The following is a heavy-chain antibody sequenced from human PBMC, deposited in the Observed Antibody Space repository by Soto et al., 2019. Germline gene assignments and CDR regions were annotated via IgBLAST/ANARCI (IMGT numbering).Heavy chain of an antibody. Sequence: GASVKVSCKASGYTFTSYDINWLRQATGQGLEWMGWMNPNSGNTGYSQKFQGRVTITRDTSASTAYMELSSLRSEDTAVYYCARDLGYALPDYWGQGTLVTVSS. D-gene: IGHD2-15*01. CDR2: MNPNSGNT. CDR3: ARDLGYALPDY. J-gene: IGHJ4*02. V-gene: IGHV1-8*01. CDR1: GYTFTSYD.